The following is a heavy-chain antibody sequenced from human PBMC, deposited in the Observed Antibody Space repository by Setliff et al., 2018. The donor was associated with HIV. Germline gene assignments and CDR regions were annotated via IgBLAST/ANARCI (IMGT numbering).Heavy chain of an antibody. CDR2: IYFTGSS. D-gene: IGHD4-17*01. CDR1: CGSISTYY. J-gene: IGHJ3*01. CDR3: ARVQMAYAAFDV. V-gene: IGHV4-59*01. Sequence: SETLSLTCTASCGSISTYYWSWIRQPPGKGLEWIGSIYFTGSSDNNPSLKSRVTLSVDTSKHQFSLKLSSVTAAGTAVYYCARVQMAYAAFDVWGQGTMVTVSS.